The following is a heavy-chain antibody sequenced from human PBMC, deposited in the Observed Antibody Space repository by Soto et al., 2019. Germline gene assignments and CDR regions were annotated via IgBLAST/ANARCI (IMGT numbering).Heavy chain of an antibody. Sequence: QVQLQESGPGLVKPSQTLSLTCTVSGGSISSGDYYWSWIRQPPGKGLEWIGYIYYSGSTYYNPSLKSRVXXSXDXXKNHFSLKLSSVTAADTAVYYCARDKAAAGIGIDYWGQGTLVTVSS. J-gene: IGHJ4*02. V-gene: IGHV4-30-4*01. CDR3: ARDKAAAGIGIDY. D-gene: IGHD6-13*01. CDR2: IYYSGST. CDR1: GGSISSGDYY.